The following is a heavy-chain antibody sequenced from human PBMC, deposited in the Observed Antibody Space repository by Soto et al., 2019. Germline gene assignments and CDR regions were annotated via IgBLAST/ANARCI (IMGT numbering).Heavy chain of an antibody. D-gene: IGHD3-10*01. V-gene: IGHV4-4*02. CDR1: GGSISSSNW. J-gene: IGHJ5*02. CDR2: IYHSGST. Sequence: QVQLQESGPGLVKPSGTLSLTCAVSGGSISSSNWWSWVRQPPGKGLEWIGEIYHSGSTNYNPSLKSRGTISVDKSKNQFPLKLSSGTAADTAVYYCARGNDYYGSGSPNWFDPWGQGTLVTVSS. CDR3: ARGNDYYGSGSPNWFDP.